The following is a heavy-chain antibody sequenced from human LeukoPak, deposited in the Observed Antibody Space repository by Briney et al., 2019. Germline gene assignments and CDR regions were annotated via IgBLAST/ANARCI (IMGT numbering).Heavy chain of an antibody. V-gene: IGHV1-8*03. J-gene: IGHJ6*03. D-gene: IGHD5-18*01. CDR2: MNPNSGNA. CDR1: GYTFTSYD. Sequence: ASVKVSCKASGYTFTSYDINWVRQATGQGLGWMGWMNPNSGNAGYAQKFQGRVTITRNTSISTAYMELSSLRSEDTAVYYCARLSGGYSYGTYYYYMDVWGKGTTVTVSS. CDR3: ARLSGGYSYGTYYYYMDV.